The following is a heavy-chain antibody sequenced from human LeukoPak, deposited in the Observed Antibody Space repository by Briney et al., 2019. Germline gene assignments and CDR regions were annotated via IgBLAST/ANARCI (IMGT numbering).Heavy chain of an antibody. CDR2: IYTSGST. D-gene: IGHD2-15*01. Sequence: SQTLSLTCTVSGGSISSGSYYWSWIRQPAGKGLEWIGRIYTSGSTNYNPSLKSRVTISVDTSKNQFSLKLSSVTAADTAVYYCARVMVAATNLVDPWGQGTLVTVSS. V-gene: IGHV4-61*02. J-gene: IGHJ5*02. CDR3: ARVMVAATNLVDP. CDR1: GGSISSGSYY.